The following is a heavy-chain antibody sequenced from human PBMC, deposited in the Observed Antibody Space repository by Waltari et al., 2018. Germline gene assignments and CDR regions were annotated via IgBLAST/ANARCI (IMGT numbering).Heavy chain of an antibody. CDR1: VLRFSPSG. Sequence: VRRVESGGGWARPGGPLGVSRPPPVLRFSPSGMTWVRQASGKGPEWVANIKQDGSEKYYMDSVKGRFTISRDNAKNSLYLQMNNLRVEDTAVYYCTRGGRDSSWYWRDWGQGTLVTVSS. J-gene: IGHJ4*02. CDR2: IKQDGSEK. D-gene: IGHD6-13*01. CDR3: TRGGRDSSWYWRD. V-gene: IGHV3-7*01.